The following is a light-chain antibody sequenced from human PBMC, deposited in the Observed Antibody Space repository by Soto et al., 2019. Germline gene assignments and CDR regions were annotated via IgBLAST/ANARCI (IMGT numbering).Light chain of an antibody. CDR2: GAS. CDR1: HSVGSSY. Sequence: VLTASSSPPSFSTGERANLSFRAGHSVGSSYLAWYQQKPGQAPRLLIYGASSRATGIPDRFSGSGSGTEFTLIISSLQSEDVAIYYCQQYNNWPDTFGQGTRLEIK. CDR3: QQYNNWPDT. J-gene: IGKJ5*01. V-gene: IGKV3-20*01.